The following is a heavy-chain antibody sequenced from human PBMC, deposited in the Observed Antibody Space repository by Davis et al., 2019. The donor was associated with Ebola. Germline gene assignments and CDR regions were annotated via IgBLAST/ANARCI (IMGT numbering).Heavy chain of an antibody. D-gene: IGHD2-15*01. CDR2: ISGSGGST. CDR3: ARDRPEVVAAIPTFYFDY. Sequence: GGSLRLSCAASGFTFSGSAMHWVRQAPGKGLEWVSAISGSGGSTYYADSVKGRFTISRDNSKNTLYLQMNSLRAEDTAVYYCARDRPEVVAAIPTFYFDYWGQGTLVTVSS. V-gene: IGHV3-23*01. CDR1: GFTFSGSA. J-gene: IGHJ4*02.